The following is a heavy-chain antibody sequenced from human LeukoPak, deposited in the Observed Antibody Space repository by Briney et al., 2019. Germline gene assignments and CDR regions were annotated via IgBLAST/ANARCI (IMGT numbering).Heavy chain of an antibody. V-gene: IGHV3-7*01. CDR2: IKQEGSEK. CDR1: GFTFSSHW. Sequence: GGSLRLSCAASGFTFSSHWMSWVRQAPGKGLEWVANIKQEGSEKYYVDFVKGRFTISRDNAKNSLYLQMNSLRGAETAVYYCARGGYSYGPYYFDYWGQGTLVTVSS. CDR3: ARGGYSYGPYYFDY. J-gene: IGHJ4*02. D-gene: IGHD5-18*01.